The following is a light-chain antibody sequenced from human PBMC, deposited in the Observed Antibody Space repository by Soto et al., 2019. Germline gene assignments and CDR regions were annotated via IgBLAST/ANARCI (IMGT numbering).Light chain of an antibody. CDR1: SSDVGAYNY. Sequence: QSVLTQPPSASGSPGQSVTISCTGTSSDVGAYNYVSWYQQYPGKAPKLMIYEVTKRPSGVPDRFSGSKSGNTASLTVSGLQAEDAADYYCTSYVGNDIWVFGGGTKLTVL. CDR3: TSYVGNDIWV. V-gene: IGLV2-8*01. J-gene: IGLJ3*02. CDR2: EVT.